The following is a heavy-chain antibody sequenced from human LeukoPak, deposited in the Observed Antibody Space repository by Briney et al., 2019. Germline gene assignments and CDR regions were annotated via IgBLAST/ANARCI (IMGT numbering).Heavy chain of an antibody. CDR2: INAGNGNT. V-gene: IGHV1-3*01. CDR3: ARDDESAWFGESLFDY. D-gene: IGHD3-10*01. CDR1: GYTFTSYA. Sequence: ASVKVSCKASGYTFTSYAMHWVRQAPGQRLEWMGWINAGNGNTKYSQKFQGRVTITRCTSASTAYMELSSLRSEDTAVYYCARDDESAWFGESLFDYWGQGTLVTVSS. J-gene: IGHJ4*02.